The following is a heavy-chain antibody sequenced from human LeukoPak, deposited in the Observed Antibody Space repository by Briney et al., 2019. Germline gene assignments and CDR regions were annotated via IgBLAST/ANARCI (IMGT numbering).Heavy chain of an antibody. CDR1: GGSISSGDYY. V-gene: IGHV4-30-4*08. D-gene: IGHD2-15*01. Sequence: TASQTLSLTCTVSGGSISSGDYYWRWIRQPPGKGLEWIAYIYYSGSTYYNPSLKSRVTISVDTSKNQFSLKLSSVTAADTAVYYCAREFICSGGSCYSGYMDVWGKGTTVTVSS. CDR2: IYYSGST. CDR3: AREFICSGGSCYSGYMDV. J-gene: IGHJ6*03.